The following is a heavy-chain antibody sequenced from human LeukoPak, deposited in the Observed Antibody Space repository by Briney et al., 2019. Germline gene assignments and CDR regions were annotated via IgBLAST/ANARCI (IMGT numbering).Heavy chain of an antibody. Sequence: PSETLSLTCTVSGGSISSSSYYWGWIRQLPGKGLEWIGSIYYSGSTYYNPSLKSRVTISVDTSKNQFSLKLSSVTAADTAVYYCARDNSSPGGSSDYWGQGTLVTVSS. D-gene: IGHD6-13*01. CDR3: ARDNSSPGGSSDY. J-gene: IGHJ4*02. V-gene: IGHV4-39*07. CDR1: GGSISSSSYY. CDR2: IYYSGST.